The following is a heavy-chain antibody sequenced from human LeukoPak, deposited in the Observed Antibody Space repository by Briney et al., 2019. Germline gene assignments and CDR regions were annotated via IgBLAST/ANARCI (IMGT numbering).Heavy chain of an antibody. Sequence: GGSLRLSCAASGFTFSTSWMHWVRQAPGKGLVWVSRIKSDGSTTTYADSVKGRFTISRDNTKNTLFLQMNSLRAEDTAVYYCASGSFCTNGVCYKGFDYWGQGTLVSVSS. CDR3: ASGSFCTNGVCYKGFDY. J-gene: IGHJ4*02. V-gene: IGHV3-74*01. CDR2: IKSDGSTT. D-gene: IGHD2-8*01. CDR1: GFTFSTSW.